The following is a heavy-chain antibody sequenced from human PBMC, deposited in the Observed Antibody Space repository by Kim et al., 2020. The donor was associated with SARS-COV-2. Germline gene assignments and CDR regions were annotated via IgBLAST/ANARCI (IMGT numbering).Heavy chain of an antibody. Sequence: GESLKISCKGSGYRFTNYWIGWVRQMPGKGLEWMGIIYISDSDSTYSPSFQGQVTISAEKSTGTAYLQWSSLKASDTAMYYCAKTFCSGGDCYYNWFDTWGQGTLVTVSS. CDR3: AKTFCSGGDCYYNWFDT. V-gene: IGHV5-51*01. CDR2: IYISDSDS. CDR1: GYRFTNYW. D-gene: IGHD2-21*02. J-gene: IGHJ5*02.